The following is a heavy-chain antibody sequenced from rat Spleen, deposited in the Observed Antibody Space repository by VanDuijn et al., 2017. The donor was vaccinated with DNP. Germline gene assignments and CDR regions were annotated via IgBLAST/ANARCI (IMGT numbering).Heavy chain of an antibody. CDR2: ITSSGGDS. CDR3: MDA. V-gene: IGHV5-31*01. J-gene: IGHJ4*01. CDR1: GFTFDNYW. Sequence: EVQLVESGGGLIQPGRSLKLSCVASGFTFDNYWMTWTRQVPGKGLEWVASITSSGGDSYYPDSVKGRFTISRDNAKSTLYLQMNSLRSEDTATYYAMDAWGQGTSVTVSS.